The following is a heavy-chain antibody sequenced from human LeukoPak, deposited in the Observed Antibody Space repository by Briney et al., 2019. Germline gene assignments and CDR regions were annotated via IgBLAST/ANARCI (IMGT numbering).Heavy chain of an antibody. Sequence: GGSLRLSCAASGFTFSDYYMSWIRQAPGKGLEWVSYISSSSSYTNYADSVKGRFTISRDNAKNSLYLQMNSLRAEDTAVYYCARQLLVGLNADPWGQGTLVTVSS. CDR3: ARQLLVGLNADP. V-gene: IGHV3-11*06. D-gene: IGHD4-23*01. CDR1: GFTFSDYY. J-gene: IGHJ5*02. CDR2: ISSSSSYT.